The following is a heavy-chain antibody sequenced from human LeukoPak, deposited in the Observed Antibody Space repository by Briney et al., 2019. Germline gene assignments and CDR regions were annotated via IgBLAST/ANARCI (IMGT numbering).Heavy chain of an antibody. CDR3: ARRLRAATIDY. J-gene: IGHJ4*02. V-gene: IGHV4-34*01. D-gene: IGHD1-26*01. CDR1: GGSFSGYH. CDR2: IYYSGST. Sequence: SETLSLTCAVYGGSFSGYHWSWIRQPPGKGLEWIGSIYYSGSTYYNPSLKSRVTISVDTSKNQFSLKLSSVTAADTAVYYCARRLRAATIDYWGQGTLVTVSS.